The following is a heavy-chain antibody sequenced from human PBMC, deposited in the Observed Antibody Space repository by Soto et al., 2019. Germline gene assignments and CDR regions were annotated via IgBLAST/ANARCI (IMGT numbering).Heavy chain of an antibody. CDR3: VSYRGAFYFDH. CDR1: GGSMSSNY. Sequence: LSLTCTVSGGSMSSNYWSWIRQSPGKGLEWIGFVYYGGTNYNPSFESRVTMSVDTPKNQFSLELSSVTAADTAVYYCVSYRGAFYFDHWGQGALVTVSS. CDR2: VYYGGT. V-gene: IGHV4-59*01. D-gene: IGHD4-4*01. J-gene: IGHJ4*02.